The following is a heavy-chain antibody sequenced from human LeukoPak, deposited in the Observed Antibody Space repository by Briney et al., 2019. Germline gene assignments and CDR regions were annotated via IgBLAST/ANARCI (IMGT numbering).Heavy chain of an antibody. CDR1: GDSVSSNSAV. J-gene: IGHJ6*02. Sequence: SQTLSLTCAISGDSVSSNSAVWNWIRQSPSRGLEWLGRTYYRSKWYNDYAESVKSRITINADTSKNQFSLQVQFVTPGDTAVYYCARCIDYGDYVCAMDVWGQGTTVTVSS. CDR2: TYYRSKWYN. CDR3: ARCIDYGDYVCAMDV. D-gene: IGHD4-17*01. V-gene: IGHV6-1*01.